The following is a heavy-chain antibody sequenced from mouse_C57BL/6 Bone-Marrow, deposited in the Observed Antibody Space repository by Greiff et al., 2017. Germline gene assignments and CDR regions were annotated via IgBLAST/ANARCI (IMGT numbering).Heavy chain of an antibody. J-gene: IGHJ2*01. V-gene: IGHV14-1*01. CDR2: IDPEDGDT. Sequence: VQLQQSGAELVRPGASVKLSCTASGFNIKDYYMHWVKQRPEQGLEWIGRIDPEDGDTESAPKFQGKATMTADTSSNTAYLQLSSLTSEDTAVYYCTPITTVVATRGYWGQGTTLTVSS. CDR3: TPITTVVATRGY. CDR1: GFNIKDYY. D-gene: IGHD1-1*01.